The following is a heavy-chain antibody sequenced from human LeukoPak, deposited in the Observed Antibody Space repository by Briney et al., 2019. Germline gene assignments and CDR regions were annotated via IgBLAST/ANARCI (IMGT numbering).Heavy chain of an antibody. J-gene: IGHJ4*02. CDR2: IWYDGSNK. CDR3: ARAPTSYYYFDY. Sequence: PGRSLRLSCAASGFTFSSYGMHWVRQAPGKGLEWVAVIWYDGSNKYYADSVKGRFTISRDNSKNTLYLQMNSLRAEDTAVYYCARAPTSYYYFDYWGQGPLVTVS. V-gene: IGHV3-33*01. CDR1: GFTFSSYG. D-gene: IGHD1-26*01.